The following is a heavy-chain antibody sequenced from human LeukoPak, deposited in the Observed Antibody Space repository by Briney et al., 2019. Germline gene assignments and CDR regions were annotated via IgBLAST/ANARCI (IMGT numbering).Heavy chain of an antibody. CDR2: IFHSGTT. V-gene: IGHV4-38-2*02. CDR1: GYSISSGYS. J-gene: IGHJ4*02. D-gene: IGHD3-16*01. Sequence: PSETLSLTCTVSGYSISSGYSWGWIRQPPGKGLEWIGSIFHSGTTYYNPSLKSRVTISVDTSTNQFSLKLTSVTAADTAVYYCSRKGGGARRFVYWGQGTLVTVSS. CDR3: SRKGGGARRFVY.